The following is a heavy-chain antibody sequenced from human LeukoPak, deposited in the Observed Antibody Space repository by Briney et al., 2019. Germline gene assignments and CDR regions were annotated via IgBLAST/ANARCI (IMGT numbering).Heavy chain of an antibody. D-gene: IGHD3-22*01. CDR2: ISWNSGSI. V-gene: IGHV3-9*01. Sequence: GGSLRLSCAASGFTFDDYAMHWVRQAPGKGLEWVSGISWNSGSIGYADPVKGRFTISRDNAKNSLYLQMNSLRAEDTAVYYCARTTESYDRSGYWVYYFDYWGQGTLVTVSS. J-gene: IGHJ4*02. CDR1: GFTFDDYA. CDR3: ARTTESYDRSGYWVYYFDY.